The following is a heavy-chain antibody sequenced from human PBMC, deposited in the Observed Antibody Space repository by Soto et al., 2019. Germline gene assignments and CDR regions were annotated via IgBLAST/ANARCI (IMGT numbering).Heavy chain of an antibody. CDR3: ARDSSSWYGDYYYGMDV. Sequence: PSETLSLTCAVSGYSISSGYYWGWIRQPPGKGLEWIGSIYHSGSTYYNPSLKSRVTISVDTSKNQFSLKLSSVTAADTAVYYCARDSSSWYGDYYYGMDVWGQGTTVNVSS. CDR2: IYHSGST. CDR1: GYSISSGYY. V-gene: IGHV4-38-2*02. J-gene: IGHJ6*02. D-gene: IGHD6-13*01.